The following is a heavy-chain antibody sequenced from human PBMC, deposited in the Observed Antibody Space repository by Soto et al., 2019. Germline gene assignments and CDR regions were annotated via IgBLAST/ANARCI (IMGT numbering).Heavy chain of an antibody. Sequence: SLKVSCKASGGTFSSYTISWVRQAPGQGLEWMGRIIPILGIANYAQKFQGRVTITADKSTSTAYMELSSLRSEDTAVYYCARDLVSTTVGHYWGQGTLVTVSS. V-gene: IGHV1-69*04. J-gene: IGHJ4*02. CDR1: GGTFSSYT. D-gene: IGHD4-17*01. CDR3: ARDLVSTTVGHY. CDR2: IIPILGIA.